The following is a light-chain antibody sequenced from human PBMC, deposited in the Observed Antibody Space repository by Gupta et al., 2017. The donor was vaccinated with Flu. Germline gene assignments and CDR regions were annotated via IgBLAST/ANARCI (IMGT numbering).Light chain of an antibody. V-gene: IGKV1-39*01. J-gene: IGKJ2*01. CDR3: QQSYSTPFI. Sequence: DIQMTQSPSSLSASVGDRVTITFLASQSISSYLNWYQQKPGKAPKLLIYAASSLQSGVPSRFSGSGSGTDFTLTISRLQPEDFATNYCQQSYSTPFIFGQRTKMEIK. CDR1: QSISSY. CDR2: AAS.